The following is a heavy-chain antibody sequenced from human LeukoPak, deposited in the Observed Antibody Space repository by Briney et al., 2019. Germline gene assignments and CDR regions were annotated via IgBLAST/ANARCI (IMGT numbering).Heavy chain of an antibody. J-gene: IGHJ4*02. V-gene: IGHV3-43*01. CDR2: AGWVGGTT. D-gene: IGHD3-10*02. Sequence: GGSLRLSCAASGFTFDRYTIHWVRQTPGKGLEWVSLAGWVGGTTYYADSVRGRFTISRDSGKNSVYLQMNSLTTDDTAFYYCAKEMDTMFFDYWGQGALVTVSS. CDR3: AKEMDTMFFDY. CDR1: GFTFDRYT.